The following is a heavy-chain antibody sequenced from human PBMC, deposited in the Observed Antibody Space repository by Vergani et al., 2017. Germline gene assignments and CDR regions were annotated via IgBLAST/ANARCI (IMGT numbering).Heavy chain of an antibody. CDR2: LTGGGGST. CDR1: GFTFSTYA. J-gene: IGHJ5*02. D-gene: IGHD2-2*01. V-gene: IGHV3-23*01. CDR3: ARDAIVVVPAAPNWFDP. Sequence: EVQLLESGGSLKQPGGSVRLSCAASGFTFSTYAMHWVRQAPGKGLEWVSALTGGGGSTYYADSVKGRFTISRDNAKNSLYLQMNSLRAEDTAVYYCARDAIVVVPAAPNWFDPWGQGTLVTVSS.